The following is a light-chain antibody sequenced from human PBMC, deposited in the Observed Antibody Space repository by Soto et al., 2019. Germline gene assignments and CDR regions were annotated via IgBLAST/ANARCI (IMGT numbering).Light chain of an antibody. V-gene: IGKV3-20*01. CDR2: GAS. J-gene: IGKJ5*01. Sequence: DIVLTQSPGTLSLSPGERATRSCRASQTLSPNYLAWCQQKPGHPPRLLIYGASKRATGIADRFSGSGSGTDFPRTISRLEHDDFGVYFCQQYSALPMTFGQGTRLEIK. CDR1: QTLSPNY. CDR3: QQYSALPMT.